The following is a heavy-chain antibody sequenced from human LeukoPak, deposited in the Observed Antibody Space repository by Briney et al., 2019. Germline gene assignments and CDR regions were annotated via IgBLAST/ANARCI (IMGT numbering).Heavy chain of an antibody. D-gene: IGHD5/OR15-5a*01. Sequence: GASVKVSCESSGGTFSSNAVSWVRQAPGQGLEWMGGIIPMFGTENYAQKFQGRVTITADESTSTAYMELSSLRSEDTAVYFCVSQNYYYYVDVWGTGTTVTVSS. J-gene: IGHJ6*03. CDR1: GGTFSSNA. CDR3: VSQNYYYYVDV. CDR2: IIPMFGTE. V-gene: IGHV1-69*13.